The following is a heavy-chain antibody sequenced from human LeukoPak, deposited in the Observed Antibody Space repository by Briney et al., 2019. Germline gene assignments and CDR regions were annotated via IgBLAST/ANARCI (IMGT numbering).Heavy chain of an antibody. D-gene: IGHD3-22*01. J-gene: IGHJ3*02. CDR2: INPSGGST. V-gene: IGHV1-46*01. CDR3: ARPWGSGSDDAFDI. CDR1: GYTFTNYY. Sequence: ASVKVSCKASGYTFTNYYMHWVRQAPGQGLEWMGIINPSGGSTSYAQKFQGRVTMTRDMSTSTFYMELRSLRSEDTAMYYCARPWGSGSDDAFDIWGQGTMVTVSS.